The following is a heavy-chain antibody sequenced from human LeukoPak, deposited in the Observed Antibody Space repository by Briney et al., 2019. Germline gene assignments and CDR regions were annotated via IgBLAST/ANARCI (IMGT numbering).Heavy chain of an antibody. V-gene: IGHV4-59*01. D-gene: IGHD1-26*01. CDR3: AREGGDRGGYYFDY. Sequence: PTETLSLTCTVSDGSISRYYWSWIRQPPGKGLEWIGYIYYSGSTNYNPSLKSRVTISVDTSKNQFSLKLSSVTAADTAVYYCAREGGDRGGYYFDYWGQGTLVTVSS. J-gene: IGHJ4*02. CDR1: DGSISRYY. CDR2: IYYSGST.